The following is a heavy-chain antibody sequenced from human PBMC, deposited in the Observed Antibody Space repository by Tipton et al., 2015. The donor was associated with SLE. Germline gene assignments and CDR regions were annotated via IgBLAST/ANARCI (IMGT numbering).Heavy chain of an antibody. Sequence: GSLRLPCAASGFTFSSFWMHWVRQTPGKGLEWVANINQDASAKYYVDSVKGRFTISRDNAKNSLYLQMNSLRAEDTAVYYCARGAYNTSPDYWGQGTLVTVSS. CDR2: INQDASAK. D-gene: IGHD3-10*01. CDR1: GFTFSSFW. V-gene: IGHV3-7*01. J-gene: IGHJ4*02. CDR3: ARGAYNTSPDY.